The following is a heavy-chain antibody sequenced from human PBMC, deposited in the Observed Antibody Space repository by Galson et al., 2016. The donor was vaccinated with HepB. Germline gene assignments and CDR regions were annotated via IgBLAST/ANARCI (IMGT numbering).Heavy chain of an antibody. Sequence: SLRLSCAASGFTFRDHALTWVRQAPGKGLEWVSAISGGGYNTYYADSVKGRFTISRDNSKDTLYLQISSLRDEDTAVYYCAKAGYSGYHDYYYGLDVWGQGTTVTVSS. CDR1: GFTFRDHA. V-gene: IGHV3-23*01. CDR2: ISGGGYNT. CDR3: AKAGYSGYHDYYYGLDV. D-gene: IGHD6-25*01. J-gene: IGHJ6*02.